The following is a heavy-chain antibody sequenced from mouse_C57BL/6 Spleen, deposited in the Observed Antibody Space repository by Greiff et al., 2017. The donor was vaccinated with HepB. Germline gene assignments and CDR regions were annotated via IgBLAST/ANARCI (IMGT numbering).Heavy chain of an antibody. J-gene: IGHJ4*01. CDR2: IYPRSGNT. Sequence: QVQLQQSGAELARPGASVKLSCKASGYTFTSYGISWVKQRTGQGLEWIGEIYPRSGNTYYNEKFKGKATLTADKSSSTAYMELRSLTSENSAVYFCARSGLRRGDYYAMDYWGQGTSVTVSS. D-gene: IGHD2-4*01. V-gene: IGHV1-81*01. CDR3: ARSGLRRGDYYAMDY. CDR1: GYTFTSYG.